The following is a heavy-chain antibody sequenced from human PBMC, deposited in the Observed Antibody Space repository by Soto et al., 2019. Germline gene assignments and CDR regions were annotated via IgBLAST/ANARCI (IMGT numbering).Heavy chain of an antibody. J-gene: IGHJ6*03. Sequence: ASVKVSCKASGYTFTSYDINWVRQATGQGLEWMGWMNPNSGNTGYAQKFQGRVTMTRNTSISTAYMELSSLRSEDTAVYYCARTGTYYDFWSGYPFRLPYYMDVWGKGTTVTVSS. CDR1: GYTFTSYD. D-gene: IGHD3-3*01. V-gene: IGHV1-8*01. CDR3: ARTGTYYDFWSGYPFRLPYYMDV. CDR2: MNPNSGNT.